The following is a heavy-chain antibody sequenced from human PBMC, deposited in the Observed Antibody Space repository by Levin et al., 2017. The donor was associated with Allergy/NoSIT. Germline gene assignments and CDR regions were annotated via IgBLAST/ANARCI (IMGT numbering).Heavy chain of an antibody. Sequence: ASVKVSCKASGDTFSNFYVHWVRQAPGQGLEWMGIIHPSGGSTNYAQQFQGRLTMTRDTSTSTVFMEISSLRSGDTAVYYCARRGYSYGFDYWGQGTLVTVSS. CDR3: ARRGYSYGFDY. V-gene: IGHV1-46*01. CDR1: GDTFSNFY. CDR2: IHPSGGST. D-gene: IGHD5-18*01. J-gene: IGHJ4*02.